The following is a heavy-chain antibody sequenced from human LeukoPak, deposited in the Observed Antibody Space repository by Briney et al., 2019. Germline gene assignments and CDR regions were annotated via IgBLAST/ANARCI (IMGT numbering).Heavy chain of an antibody. CDR1: GGSISSSSYY. J-gene: IGHJ6*02. V-gene: IGHV4-39*01. CDR3: ARRVFLESPDYGMDV. CDR2: IYYSGST. Sequence: SETLSLTCTVSGGSISSSSYYWGWIRQPPGKGLEWIESIYYSGSTYYNPSLKSRVTISVDTSKNQFSLKLSSVTAADTAVYYCARRVFLESPDYGMDVWGQGTTVTVSS. D-gene: IGHD3-3*01.